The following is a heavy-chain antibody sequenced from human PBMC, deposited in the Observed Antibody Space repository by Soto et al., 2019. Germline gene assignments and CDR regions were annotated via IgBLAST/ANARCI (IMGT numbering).Heavy chain of an antibody. Sequence: GGSLRLSCAASGLIFSSLAMSWVRQAPGKGLEWVSSISGRGVDTLYADSMKGRFTISRDNSRNTLYLQVNSPRAEDTAVYYCAKDQTDVTLFDYWGQGTLVTVSS. CDR2: ISGRGVDT. V-gene: IGHV3-23*01. CDR3: AKDQTDVTLFDY. J-gene: IGHJ4*02. CDR1: GLIFSSLA. D-gene: IGHD2-21*02.